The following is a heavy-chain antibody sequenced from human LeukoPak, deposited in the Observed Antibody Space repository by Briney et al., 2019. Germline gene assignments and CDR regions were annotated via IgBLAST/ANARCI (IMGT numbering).Heavy chain of an antibody. D-gene: IGHD2-21*01. V-gene: IGHV3-74*01. Sequence: SGGSLRLFCAASGFSFSNYWMHWVRQAPGKGLVLVSRINSDGSSTSYADSVKGRFTISRDNAKNTLYLQMNSLRAEDTAVYYCARENPPGLPKKVIHCGQGTLVTVSS. CDR1: GFSFSNYW. CDR3: ARENPPGLPKKVIH. CDR2: INSDGSST. J-gene: IGHJ4*02.